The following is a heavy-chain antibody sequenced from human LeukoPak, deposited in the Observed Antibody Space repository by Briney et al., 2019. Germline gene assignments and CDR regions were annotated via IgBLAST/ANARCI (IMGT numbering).Heavy chain of an antibody. CDR1: GFTFSSYS. CDR3: AKAHSSGWYRGSTAIYYFDY. J-gene: IGHJ4*02. D-gene: IGHD6-19*01. CDR2: ISSSSSTI. Sequence: PGGSLRLSCAASGFTFSSYSMNWVRQAPGKGLEWVSYISSSSSTIYYADSVKGRFTISRDNAKNSLYLQMNSLRAEDTAVYYCAKAHSSGWYRGSTAIYYFDYWGQGTLVTVSS. V-gene: IGHV3-48*01.